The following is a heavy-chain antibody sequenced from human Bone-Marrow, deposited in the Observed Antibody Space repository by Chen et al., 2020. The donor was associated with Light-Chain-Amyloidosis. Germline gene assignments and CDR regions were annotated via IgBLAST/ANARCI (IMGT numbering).Heavy chain of an antibody. Sequence: EVQLEQSGPEVKKPGESLKISCKGSGYIFPNYWIGWVRQMAGKGLGWMGVIYPDDSDARYGPSFEGQVTISADKSITTAYLQWRSLKASDTAMYYCARRRDGNNFDYWGQGTLVTVSS. CDR2: IYPDDSDA. CDR3: ARRRDGNNFDY. J-gene: IGHJ4*02. V-gene: IGHV5-51*01. CDR1: GYIFPNYW.